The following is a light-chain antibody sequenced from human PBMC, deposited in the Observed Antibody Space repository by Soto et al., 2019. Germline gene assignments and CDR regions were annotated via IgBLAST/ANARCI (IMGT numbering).Light chain of an antibody. CDR3: QSCDSSLSGSGV. CDR1: SSHIGAGYD. Sequence: QSALTQPPSVSGAPGQRVTISCTGSSSHIGAGYDVHWYQQLPGTAPKLLIYRNTNRPSGVPDRFSGSKSGTSASLAITGLQAEDEADYYCQSCDSSLSGSGVFGTGTKVTVL. CDR2: RNT. J-gene: IGLJ1*01. V-gene: IGLV1-40*01.